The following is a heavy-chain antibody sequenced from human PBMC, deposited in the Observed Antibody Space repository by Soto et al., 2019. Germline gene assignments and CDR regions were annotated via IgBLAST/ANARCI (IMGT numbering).Heavy chain of an antibody. D-gene: IGHD6-13*01. CDR1: GVTLSIYE. Sequence: PGRALKGSCVALGVTLSIYEISWVRQAPGKGLEWVSAISGSGGSTYYADSVKGRFTISRDNSKNTLYLQMNSLRAEDTAVYYGAKYLLVPPNWFEPWAQGTLVTVS. CDR2: ISGSGGST. V-gene: IGHV3-23*01. CDR3: AKYLLVPPNWFEP. J-gene: IGHJ5*02.